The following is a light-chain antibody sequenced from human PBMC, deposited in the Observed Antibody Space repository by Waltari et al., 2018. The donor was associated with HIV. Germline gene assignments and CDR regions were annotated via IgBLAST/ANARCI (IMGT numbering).Light chain of an antibody. J-gene: IGKJ1*01. CDR1: QSLLHSDGYNY. Sequence: EIILTQSPLSLPVTPEEPASISCRSNQSLLHSDGYNYLDWYLQKPGQSPQLLIYLRANRASGVPDRFSGSGSGTDFTLKISRVEAEDVGLYYCMQGLQIPRTFGQGTKVEMK. CDR2: LRA. V-gene: IGKV2-28*01. CDR3: MQGLQIPRT.